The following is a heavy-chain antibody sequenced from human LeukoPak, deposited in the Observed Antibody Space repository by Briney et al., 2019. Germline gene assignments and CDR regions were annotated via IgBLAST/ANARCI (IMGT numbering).Heavy chain of an antibody. CDR2: ASYDGGNK. CDR1: GFTFSGYN. CDR3: ARVAAPRSNDY. V-gene: IGHV3-30-3*01. J-gene: IGHJ4*02. Sequence: SGGSLRLSCAASGFTFSGYNMNWVRQAPGKGLECVAVASYDGGNKYYADSVKGRFTISRDNSKNTLYLQMNSLKTEDTAVYFCARVAAPRSNDYWGQGTLVTVSS. D-gene: IGHD6-13*01.